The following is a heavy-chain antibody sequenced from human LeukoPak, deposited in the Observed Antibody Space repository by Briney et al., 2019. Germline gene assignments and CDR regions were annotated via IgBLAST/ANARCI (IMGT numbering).Heavy chain of an antibody. CDR1: GGSFSGYY. CDR3: ARDSPYDFWSGYSYNWSDP. CDR2: INHSGST. V-gene: IGHV4-34*01. Sequence: SETLSLTCAVYGGSFSGYYWSWIRQPPGKGLEWIGEINHSGSTNYNPSLKSRVTISVDTSKNQFSLKLSSVTAADTAVYYCARDSPYDFWSGYSYNWSDPWGQGTLVTVSS. D-gene: IGHD3-3*01. J-gene: IGHJ5*02.